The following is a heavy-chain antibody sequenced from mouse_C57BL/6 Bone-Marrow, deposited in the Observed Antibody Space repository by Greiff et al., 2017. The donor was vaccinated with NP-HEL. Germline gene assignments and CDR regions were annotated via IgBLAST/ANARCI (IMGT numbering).Heavy chain of an antibody. CDR3: ARGSSRLYAMDY. V-gene: IGHV5-4*03. D-gene: IGHD1-1*01. CDR1: GFTFSSYA. Sequence: EVKLMESGGGLVKPGGSLKLSCAASGFTFSSYAMSWVRQTPEKRLEWVATISDGGSYTYYPDNVKGRFTISRDNAKNNLYLQMSHLKSEDTAMYYCARGSSRLYAMDYWGQGTSVTVSS. CDR2: ISDGGSYT. J-gene: IGHJ4*01.